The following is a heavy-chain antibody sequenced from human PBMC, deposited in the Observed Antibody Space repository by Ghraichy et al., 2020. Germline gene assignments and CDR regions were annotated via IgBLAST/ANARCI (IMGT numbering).Heavy chain of an antibody. CDR3: ARHGVAKSGRTTEFEH. J-gene: IGHJ4*02. CDR1: GGSMSNYY. D-gene: IGHD1-1*01. Sequence: SETLSLTCSDSGGSMSNYYWSWIRQPPGKGLEWIGYISARGSTKYNPSLKNRVTISLDTSKKQFSLRLSSVAATDTAVYYCARHGVAKSGRTTEFEHWGQGTLVTVSS. CDR2: ISARGST. V-gene: IGHV4-4*09.